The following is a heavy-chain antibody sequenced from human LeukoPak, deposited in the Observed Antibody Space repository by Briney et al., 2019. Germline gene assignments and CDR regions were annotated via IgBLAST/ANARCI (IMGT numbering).Heavy chain of an antibody. Sequence: SETLSLTCAVYGGSFSGYYWNWIRQPPGKGLEWIGYIYYTGNTNYNPSLKSRVTISVDTSKNQFSLKLSSVTAADTAVYYCARDRLQLQSWGQGTLVTVSS. D-gene: IGHD1-1*01. CDR2: IYYTGNT. V-gene: IGHV4-59*01. CDR3: ARDRLQLQS. CDR1: GGSFSGYY. J-gene: IGHJ5*02.